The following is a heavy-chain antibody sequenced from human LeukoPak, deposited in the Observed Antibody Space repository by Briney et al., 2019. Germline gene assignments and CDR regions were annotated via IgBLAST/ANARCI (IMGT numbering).Heavy chain of an antibody. CDR1: GGSFSGYY. Sequence: PSETLSLTCAVYGGSFSGYYWSWIRQPPGKGLEWIGEINHSGSTNYNPSLKSRVTMSVDTSKNQFSLKLSSVTAADTAVYYCARGGHYGSGSYYDYWGQGTLVTVSS. J-gene: IGHJ4*02. D-gene: IGHD3-10*01. V-gene: IGHV4-34*01. CDR2: INHSGST. CDR3: ARGGHYGSGSYYDY.